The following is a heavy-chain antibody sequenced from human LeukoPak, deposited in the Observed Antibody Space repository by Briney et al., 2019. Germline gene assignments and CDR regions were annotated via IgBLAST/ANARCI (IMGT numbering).Heavy chain of an antibody. Sequence: PSETLSLTCTVSGGSISSGGYYWSWIRQPAGKGLEWIGRIYTSGSTNYNPSLKSRVTISVDTSKNQFSLKLSSVTAADTAVYYCARTRILGGYFDYWGQGTLVTVSS. CDR3: ARTRILGGYFDY. CDR1: GGSISSGGYY. CDR2: IYTSGST. V-gene: IGHV4-61*02. D-gene: IGHD2-15*01. J-gene: IGHJ4*02.